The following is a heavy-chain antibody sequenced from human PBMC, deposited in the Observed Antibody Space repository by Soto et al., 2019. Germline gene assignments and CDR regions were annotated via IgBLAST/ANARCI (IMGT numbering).Heavy chain of an antibody. CDR1: GFAFSDYG. D-gene: IGHD1-26*01. CDR2: ISYDEAAT. J-gene: IGHJ4*02. CDR3: AREDGVVGSSSAFDH. Sequence: QVQLVESGGGVVQPGTSLKLSCSASGFAFSDYGVHWVRQAPGKGLEWVASISYDEAATYYSDSVKGRFTISRDNAKNTLFLHMNSLRTEDTAMYYCAREDGVVGSSSAFDHWGLGTLVTVSS. V-gene: IGHV3-30*03.